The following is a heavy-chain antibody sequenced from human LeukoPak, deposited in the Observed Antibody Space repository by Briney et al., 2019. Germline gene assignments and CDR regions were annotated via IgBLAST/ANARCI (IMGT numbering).Heavy chain of an antibody. J-gene: IGHJ5*02. CDR3: AREVSGYCSGGRCENWFDT. V-gene: IGHV4-34*01. CDR1: GGSFSGYY. D-gene: IGHD2-15*01. CDR2: INHSGST. Sequence: SETLSLTCAVYGGSFSGYYWSWIRQPPGKGLEWIGEINHSGSTNYNPSLKSRVTISVDTSKNQFSLKLSSVTAADTALYYCAREVSGYCSGGRCENWFDTWGQGTLVTVSS.